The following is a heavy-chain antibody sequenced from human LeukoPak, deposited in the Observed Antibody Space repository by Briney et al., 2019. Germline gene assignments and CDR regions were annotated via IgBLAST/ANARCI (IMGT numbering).Heavy chain of an antibody. J-gene: IGHJ4*02. CDR3: ARGGYSYGLTFDF. Sequence: GGSLRPSCAASGFPVSSNYMSWVRQAPGKGLEWVSVIYSGGSTDYADSVKGRFTISKDNSKNTVYLQMNSLRAEDTAVYFCARGGYSYGLTFDFWGQGTLVTVSS. V-gene: IGHV3-66*02. CDR1: GFPVSSNY. CDR2: IYSGGST. D-gene: IGHD5-18*01.